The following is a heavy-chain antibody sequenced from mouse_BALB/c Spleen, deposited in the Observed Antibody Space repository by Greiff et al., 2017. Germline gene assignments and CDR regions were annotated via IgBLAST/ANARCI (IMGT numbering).Heavy chain of an antibody. CDR2: IYPGDGDT. CDR1: GYTFTSYW. J-gene: IGHJ4*01. V-gene: IGHV1-87*01. Sequence: VQLQQSGAELARPGASVKLSCKASGYTFTSYWMQWVKQRPGQGLEWIGAIYPGDGDTRYTQKFKGKATLTADKSSSTAYMQLSSLASEDSAVYYCAREGVYAMDYWGQGTSVTVSS. CDR3: AREGVYAMDY. D-gene: IGHD3-3*01.